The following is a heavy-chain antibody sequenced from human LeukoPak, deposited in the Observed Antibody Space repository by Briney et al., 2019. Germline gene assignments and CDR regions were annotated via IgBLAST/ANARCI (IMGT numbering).Heavy chain of an antibody. V-gene: IGHV3-21*01. D-gene: IGHD3-22*01. Sequence: GGSLRLSCAASGFTFSSYSMNWVRQAPRKGLEWVSSISSSSSYIYYADSVKGRFTISRDNAKNSLYLQMNSLRAEDTAVYYCAKDDYYDTSGYRDWGQGTLVTVSS. CDR3: AKDDYYDTSGYRD. CDR2: ISSSSSYI. CDR1: GFTFSSYS. J-gene: IGHJ4*02.